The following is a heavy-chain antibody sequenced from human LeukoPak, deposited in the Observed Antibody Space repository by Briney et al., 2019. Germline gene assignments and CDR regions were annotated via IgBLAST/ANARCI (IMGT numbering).Heavy chain of an antibody. V-gene: IGHV4-4*07. D-gene: IGHD4-17*01. Sequence: SETLSLTCTVSGGSISSHYWSWIRQPAGKGLEWIGRIYTSGSTNYNPSLKSRVTMPVDTSKSQFSLNLMSVTAADTAVYYCTRDTGTTGEVKFDPWGQGTLVTVSS. CDR2: IYTSGST. CDR1: GGSISSHY. J-gene: IGHJ5*02. CDR3: TRDTGTTGEVKFDP.